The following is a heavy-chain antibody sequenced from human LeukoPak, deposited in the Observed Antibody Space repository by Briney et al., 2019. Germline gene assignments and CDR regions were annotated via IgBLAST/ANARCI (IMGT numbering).Heavy chain of an antibody. D-gene: IGHD3-10*01. V-gene: IGHV3-74*01. CDR2: ISTDASST. CDR1: GFTFSSYW. CDR3: AKVLGGLDY. Sequence: GGSLRLSCAGSGFTFSSYWMHWVRQAPGKGLVWVSRISTDASSTTYADSVKGRFTISRDNSKNTLYLQMNSLRAEDTAVYYCAKVLGGLDYWGQGTLVTVSS. J-gene: IGHJ4*02.